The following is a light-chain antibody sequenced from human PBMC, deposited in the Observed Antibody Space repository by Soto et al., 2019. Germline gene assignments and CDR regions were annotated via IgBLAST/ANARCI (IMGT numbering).Light chain of an antibody. Sequence: EIVMTQSPLSLTVTPGEPASISCKSTQSLLHSNGNTYLDWYVQKPGQSPQLLIYTVSYRASGVPDRFSGSGSGTDFTLKISRVEAEDVGVYYCMQRTEFPSTFGGGTKVEIK. CDR1: QSLLHSNGNTY. CDR2: TVS. V-gene: IGKV2-40*01. CDR3: MQRTEFPST. J-gene: IGKJ4*01.